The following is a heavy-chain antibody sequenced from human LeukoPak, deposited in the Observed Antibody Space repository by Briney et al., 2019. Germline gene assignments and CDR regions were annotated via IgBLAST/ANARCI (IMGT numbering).Heavy chain of an antibody. CDR3: ARGRGFWSGYHLRYYYYMDV. V-gene: IGHV4-34*01. CDR1: GGSFSGYY. CDR2: INHSGST. D-gene: IGHD3-3*01. Sequence: SETLSPTCAVYGGSFSGYYWSWIRQPPGKGLEWIGEINHSGSTNYNPSLKSRVTISVDTSKNQFSLKLSSVTAADTAVYYCARGRGFWSGYHLRYYYYMDVWGKGTTVTVSS. J-gene: IGHJ6*03.